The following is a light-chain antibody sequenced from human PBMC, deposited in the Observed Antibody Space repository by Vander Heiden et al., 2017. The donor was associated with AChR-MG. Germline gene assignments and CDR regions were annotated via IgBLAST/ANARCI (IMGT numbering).Light chain of an antibody. Sequence: ESVFTQSPATLSFSPGERSTHPCRASQSISIYLAWYQQKPGQAPRLLMYDASDRATGIPARFSGSGSGTDFTLTISNLEPEDFAVYCCHQRRNWPLTFGGGTKVEI. CDR1: QSISIY. J-gene: IGKJ4*01. V-gene: IGKV3-11*01. CDR2: DAS. CDR3: HQRRNWPLT.